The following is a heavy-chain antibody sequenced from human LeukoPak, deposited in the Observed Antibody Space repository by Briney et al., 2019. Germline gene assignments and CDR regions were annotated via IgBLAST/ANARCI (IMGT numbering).Heavy chain of an antibody. Sequence: SETLSLTCTVSGGSISSYYWNWIRQPPGKGLEWIGYIYYSGSTNYNPSLKSRVTISVDTSKNQFSLKLSSVTAADTAVYYCARASIVIAAAGVYWYFDLWGRGTLVTVSS. V-gene: IGHV4-59*01. CDR2: IYYSGST. J-gene: IGHJ2*01. CDR3: ARASIVIAAAGVYWYFDL. CDR1: GGSISSYY. D-gene: IGHD6-13*01.